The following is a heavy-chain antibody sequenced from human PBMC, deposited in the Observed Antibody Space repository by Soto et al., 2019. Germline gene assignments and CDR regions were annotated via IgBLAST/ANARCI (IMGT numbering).Heavy chain of an antibody. J-gene: IGHJ4*02. D-gene: IGHD6-19*01. CDR3: ATGIAVAAPYYFDY. CDR1: GGSISSYY. CDR2: IYYSGST. V-gene: IGHV4-59*01. Sequence: SETLSLTCTVSGGSISSYYWSWIRQPPGKGLEWIGYIYYSGSTNYNPSLKSRVTISVDTSKNQFSLKLSSVTAADTAVYYCATGIAVAAPYYFDYWGQGTLVTVSS.